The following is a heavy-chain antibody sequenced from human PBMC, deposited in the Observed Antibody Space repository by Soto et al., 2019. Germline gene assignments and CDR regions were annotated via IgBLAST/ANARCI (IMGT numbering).Heavy chain of an antibody. J-gene: IGHJ4*02. CDR2: VAYTGTT. V-gene: IGHV4-39*01. D-gene: IGHD2-15*01. CDR1: GDSIDSHGAQ. Sequence: QLQLRESGPGLERPSGTLSLSCSVSGDSIDSHGAQWSWIRQSPGKGLEWIGTVAYTGTTHYPPPLGSRVAVSADNSRNQFSLKLTSVTAADTAVYYCARHRACNTACDFDHWGQGTLVTVSS. CDR3: ARHRACNTACDFDH.